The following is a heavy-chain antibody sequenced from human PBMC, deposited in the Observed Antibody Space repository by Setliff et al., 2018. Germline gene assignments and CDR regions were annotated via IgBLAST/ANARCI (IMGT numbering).Heavy chain of an antibody. V-gene: IGHV3-20*04. Sequence: GGSLRLSCGTSGFTFDVSGMSWVRQAPGKGLEWVSSINWSGGSRAYADSVKGRFTISRDNAKNSLYLQMNSPRAEDTAVYYCARSHHDSSGPILDYWGQGTLVTSPQ. CDR3: ARSHHDSSGPILDY. D-gene: IGHD3-22*01. J-gene: IGHJ4*02. CDR1: GFTFDVSG. CDR2: INWSGGSR.